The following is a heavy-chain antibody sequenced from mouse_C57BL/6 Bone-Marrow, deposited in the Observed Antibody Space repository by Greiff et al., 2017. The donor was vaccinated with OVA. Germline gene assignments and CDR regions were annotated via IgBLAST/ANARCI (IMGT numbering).Heavy chain of an antibody. V-gene: IGHV1-52*01. CDR2: IDPSDSDT. CDR1: GYTFTSYW. CDR3: ARRGYGSSLAWFAY. J-gene: IGHJ3*01. D-gene: IGHD1-1*01. Sequence: QVQLKQPGAELVRPGSSVKLSCKASGYTFTSYWMHWVKQRPIQGLEWIGNIDPSDSDTHYNQKFKDKATLTVDKSSSTAYMQLSSLTSEDSAVYYGARRGYGSSLAWFAYWGQGTLVTVSA.